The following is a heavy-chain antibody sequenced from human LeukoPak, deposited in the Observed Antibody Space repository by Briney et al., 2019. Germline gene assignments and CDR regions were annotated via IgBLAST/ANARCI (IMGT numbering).Heavy chain of an antibody. D-gene: IGHD6-19*01. Sequence: GRSLRLSCAASGFTFSSYGMHWVRQAPGKGLVWVSRINPDGTTTSYADSVKGRFTISRDNAKDTVYLQMNSLRAEDTAVYYCARVSIGWYSFDYWGQGTLVTVSS. J-gene: IGHJ4*02. CDR3: ARVSIGWYSFDY. CDR1: GFTFSSYG. CDR2: INPDGTTT. V-gene: IGHV3-74*01.